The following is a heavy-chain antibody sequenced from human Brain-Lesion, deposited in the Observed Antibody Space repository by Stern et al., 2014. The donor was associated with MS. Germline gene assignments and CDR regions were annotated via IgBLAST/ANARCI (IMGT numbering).Heavy chain of an antibody. Sequence: VQLVESGAEVKKPGASVKVSCKVSGYTLTELSMHWVRQAPRKGLERMGGFDPEDGETIYAQNFQGRVTMTEDTSTDTAYMELSSLRSEDTAVYYCATLSPGAGGNYYRHFDYWGQGTLVTVSS. CDR1: GYTLTELS. J-gene: IGHJ4*02. CDR2: FDPEDGET. CDR3: ATLSPGAGGNYYRHFDY. V-gene: IGHV1-24*01. D-gene: IGHD1-26*01.